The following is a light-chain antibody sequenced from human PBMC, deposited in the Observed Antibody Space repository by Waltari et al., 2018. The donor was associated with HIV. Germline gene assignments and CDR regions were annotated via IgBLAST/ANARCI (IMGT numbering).Light chain of an antibody. J-gene: IGLJ2*01. Sequence: QSALTQPRSVSGSPGQSVTISCTGSTNNIGAYNYVSWYQLHPGKAPKLIIFEVSKRPSGVPARFSGSKSGSTASLTISGLQAEDEAEYSCCSHAGNIVLFGGGTKLTVL. V-gene: IGLV2-11*01. CDR2: EVS. CDR3: CSHAGNIVL. CDR1: TNNIGAYNY.